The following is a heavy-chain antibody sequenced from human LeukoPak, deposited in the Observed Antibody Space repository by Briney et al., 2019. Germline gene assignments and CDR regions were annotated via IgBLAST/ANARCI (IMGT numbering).Heavy chain of an antibody. V-gene: IGHV3-48*04. CDR2: ISSSSSTI. J-gene: IGHJ4*02. D-gene: IGHD3-3*01. CDR3: ARDGRSFDY. CDR1: GFTFSSFG. Sequence: GGSLRLSCAASGFTFSSFGMNWVRQAPGKGLEWVSYISSSSSTIYYADSVKGRFTISRDNAKNSLYLQMNSLRAEDTAVYYCARDGRSFDYWGQGTLVTVSS.